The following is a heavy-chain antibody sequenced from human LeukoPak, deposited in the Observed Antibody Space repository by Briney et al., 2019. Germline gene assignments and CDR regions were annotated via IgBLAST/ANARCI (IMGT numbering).Heavy chain of an antibody. CDR1: GGSFSGYY. Sequence: SETLSLTCAVYGGSFSGYYWSWIRQPPGKGLEWIGEIKHSGSTNYNPSLKSRVTISVDTSKNQFSLKLSSVTAADTAVYYCARGLHWFDPWGQGTLVTVSS. V-gene: IGHV4-34*01. CDR3: ARGLHWFDP. CDR2: IKHSGST. J-gene: IGHJ5*02.